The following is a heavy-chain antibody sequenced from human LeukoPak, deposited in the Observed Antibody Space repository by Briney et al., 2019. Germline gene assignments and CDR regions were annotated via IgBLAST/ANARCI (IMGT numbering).Heavy chain of an antibody. V-gene: IGHV3-21*01. CDR2: ISSSSSYI. D-gene: IGHD6-13*01. CDR3: ARGGIAANVDP. J-gene: IGHJ5*02. Sequence: GGSLRLSCAASGFTFSSYGMRWVRQAPGKGLEWVSSISSSSSYIYYADSVKGRFTISRDNAKNSLYLQMNSLRAEDTAVYYCARGGIAANVDPWGQGTLVTVSS. CDR1: GFTFSSYG.